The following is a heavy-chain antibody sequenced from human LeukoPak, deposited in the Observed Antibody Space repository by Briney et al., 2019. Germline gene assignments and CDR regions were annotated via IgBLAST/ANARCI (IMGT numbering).Heavy chain of an antibody. CDR2: INSDGSST. Sequence: GGSLRLSCAASGFTFSSYWMHWVRQAPGKGLVWVSRINSDGSSTSYADSVKGRFTISRDNAKNTLYLQMNSLRAEDTAVYYCARETELWFGDKYMDVWGKGTTVTVSS. CDR1: GFTFSSYW. V-gene: IGHV3-74*01. D-gene: IGHD3-10*01. CDR3: ARETELWFGDKYMDV. J-gene: IGHJ6*03.